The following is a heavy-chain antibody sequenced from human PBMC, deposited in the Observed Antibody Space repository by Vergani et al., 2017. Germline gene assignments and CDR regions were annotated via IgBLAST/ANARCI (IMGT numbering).Heavy chain of an antibody. J-gene: IGHJ6*02. CDR3: ARESGYDFWSGYYTWGYYGMDV. CDR1: GGSISSYY. D-gene: IGHD3-3*01. V-gene: IGHV4-59*01. Sequence: QVQLQESGPGLVKPSETLSLTCTVSGGSISSYYWSWIRQPPGKGLEWIGYIYYSGSTNYNPSLKSRVTISVDTSKNQFSLKLSSVTAADTAVYYCARESGYDFWSGYYTWGYYGMDVWGQGTTVTVSS. CDR2: IYYSGST.